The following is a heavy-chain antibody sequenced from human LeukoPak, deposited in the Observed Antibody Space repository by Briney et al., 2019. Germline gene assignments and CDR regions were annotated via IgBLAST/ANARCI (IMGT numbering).Heavy chain of an antibody. J-gene: IGHJ6*02. D-gene: IGHD1/OR15-1a*01. CDR1: GFTFNSYA. Sequence: GGSLRLSCAASGFTFNSYAMSWVRQAPEKGLEWVSGISGSGGSTYHADSVKGRFTISRDNSKNTLYLQMNSLRAEDTAMYYCARLSGWNKMAQYYYYGMDVWGQGTTVTVSS. CDR2: ISGSGGST. CDR3: ARLSGWNKMAQYYYYGMDV. V-gene: IGHV3-23*01.